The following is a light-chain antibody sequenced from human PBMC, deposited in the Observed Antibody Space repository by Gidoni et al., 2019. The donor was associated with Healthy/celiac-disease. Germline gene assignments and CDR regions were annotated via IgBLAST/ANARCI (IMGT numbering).Light chain of an antibody. Sequence: QSALTQPASVSGSPGQSITISCTVTSSDVGGYNYVSWYQQHPGKAPKLMIYDVSNRPSGVSNRFSGSKSGNTASLTISGQQAEDEADYYCSSYTSSSTLVFGGGTKLTVL. CDR1: SSDVGGYNY. CDR2: DVS. CDR3: SSYTSSSTLV. J-gene: IGLJ3*02. V-gene: IGLV2-14*03.